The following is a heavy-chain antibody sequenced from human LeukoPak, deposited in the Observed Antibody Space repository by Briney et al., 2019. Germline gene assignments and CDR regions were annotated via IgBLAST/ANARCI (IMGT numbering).Heavy chain of an antibody. Sequence: GGSLRLSCAASGFTFSNYWMTWVRQAPGKGLEWVAHIKEDGGEKHYVDPVKGRFTISRDNAKSSLYLQMNSLRDEDTAVYYCARYPSVAATGWGRWFDHWGQGTLVTVSS. CDR3: ARYPSVAATGWGRWFDH. J-gene: IGHJ5*02. CDR2: IKEDGGEK. CDR1: GFTFSNYW. D-gene: IGHD6-13*01. V-gene: IGHV3-7*01.